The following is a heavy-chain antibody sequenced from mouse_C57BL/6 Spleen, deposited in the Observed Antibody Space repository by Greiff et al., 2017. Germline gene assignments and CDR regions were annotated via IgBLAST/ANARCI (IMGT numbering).Heavy chain of an antibody. V-gene: IGHV1-19*01. CDR3: ARSKAYGSWFAY. CDR2: INPYNGGT. Sequence: VQLQQSGPVLVKPGASVKMSCKASGYTFTDYYMNWVKQSHGKSLEWIGVINPYNGGTSYNQKFKGKATLTVDKSSSTAYMELNSLTSEDSAVYYCARSKAYGSWFAYWGQGTLVTVSA. J-gene: IGHJ3*01. CDR1: GYTFTDYY. D-gene: IGHD2-2*01.